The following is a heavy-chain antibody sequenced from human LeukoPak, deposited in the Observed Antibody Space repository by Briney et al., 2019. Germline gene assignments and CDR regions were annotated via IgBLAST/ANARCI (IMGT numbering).Heavy chain of an antibody. CDR3: ARAGAPYFYYYMDV. D-gene: IGHD4-17*01. CDR2: INTNTGNP. CDR1: GYTFTSYG. J-gene: IGHJ6*03. V-gene: IGHV7-4-1*02. Sequence: GASVKVSCKASGYTFTSYGISWVRQAPGQGLEWMGWINTNTGNPTYAQGFTGRFVFSLDTSVSTAYLQISSLKAEDTAVYYCARAGAPYFYYYMDVWGKGTTVTVSS.